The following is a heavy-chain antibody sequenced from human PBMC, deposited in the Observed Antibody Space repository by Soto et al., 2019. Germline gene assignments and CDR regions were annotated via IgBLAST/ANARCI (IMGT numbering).Heavy chain of an antibody. Sequence: GGSLRLSCAASGFTFSSYGMHWVRQAPGKVLEWVAVISYDGINKYYADSVKGRFTISRDISKNTLYLQMNSLRAEDTAVYYCAKVDYSYYYGMDVWGQGTTVTVSS. CDR1: GFTFSSYG. J-gene: IGHJ6*02. V-gene: IGHV3-30*18. D-gene: IGHD4-4*01. CDR3: AKVDYSYYYGMDV. CDR2: ISYDGINK.